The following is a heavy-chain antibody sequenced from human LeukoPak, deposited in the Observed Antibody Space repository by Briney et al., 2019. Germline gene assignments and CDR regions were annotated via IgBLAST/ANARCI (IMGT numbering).Heavy chain of an antibody. CDR3: AELGITMIGGV. CDR2: ISSSGSTI. D-gene: IGHD3-10*02. V-gene: IGHV3-48*04. Sequence: GGSLRLSCAASGFTFSSYWMIWVRQAPGKGLEWVSYISSSGSTIYYADSVKGRFTISRDNAKNSLYLQMNSLRAEDRAVYYCAELGITMIGGVWGKGTTVTISS. CDR1: GFTFSSYW. J-gene: IGHJ6*04.